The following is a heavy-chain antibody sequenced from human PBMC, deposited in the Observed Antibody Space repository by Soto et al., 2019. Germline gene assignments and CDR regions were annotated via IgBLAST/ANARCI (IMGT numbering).Heavy chain of an antibody. Sequence: GAPVKVSTKASGSPFASSALSWMRQAPGQGLEWMGWISAYNGNTNYAQKLQGRVTMTTDTSTSTAYMELRSLRAEDMAVYYCARDPDSSGYYYFDYWGKGNLVTVSS. V-gene: IGHV1-18*03. CDR3: ARDPDSSGYYYFDY. CDR1: GSPFASSA. J-gene: IGHJ4*02. D-gene: IGHD3-22*01. CDR2: ISAYNGNT.